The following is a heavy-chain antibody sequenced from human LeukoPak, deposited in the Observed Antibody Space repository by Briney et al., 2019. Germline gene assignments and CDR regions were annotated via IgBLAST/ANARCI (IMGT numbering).Heavy chain of an antibody. Sequence: SETLSLTCSGSVGSISSDYWSWIRQPAGKELEWSGRIYTSGITNYNHSLKSRVMMSEDTSKNQFSVKLKSVTAADTAVYYCVRGSAAAGLRFDYWGQGTLVTVSS. CDR3: VRGSAAAGLRFDY. V-gene: IGHV4-4*07. D-gene: IGHD6-13*01. J-gene: IGHJ4*02. CDR1: VGSISSDY. CDR2: IYTSGIT.